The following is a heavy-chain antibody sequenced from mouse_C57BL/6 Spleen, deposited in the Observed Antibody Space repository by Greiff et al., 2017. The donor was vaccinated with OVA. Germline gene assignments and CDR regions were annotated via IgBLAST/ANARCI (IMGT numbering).Heavy chain of an antibody. J-gene: IGHJ2*01. Sequence: VKLQESGPGLVQPSQSLSITCTVSGFSLTSYGVHWVRQSPGKGLEWLGVIWRGGSTDYNAAFMSRLSITKDNSKSQVFFKMNSLQADDTAIYYCAKNYGSSHYFDYWGQGTTLTVSS. CDR3: AKNYGSSHYFDY. CDR1: GFSLTSYG. D-gene: IGHD1-1*01. V-gene: IGHV2-5*01. CDR2: IWRGGST.